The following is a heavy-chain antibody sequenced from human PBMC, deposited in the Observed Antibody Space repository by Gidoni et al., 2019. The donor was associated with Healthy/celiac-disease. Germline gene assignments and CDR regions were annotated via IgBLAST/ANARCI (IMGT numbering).Heavy chain of an antibody. CDR1: GFHFRGSA. J-gene: IGHJ4*02. Sequence: VQLVESGGGVVQPGGSLRLPCSASGFHFRGSALHWVRQAPGKAREWLAVLWYDGSNKYYADSVKGRFTISRDNSKNTLYLQMNSLRAEDTAVYYCARVGYYDSSGYYPWYFDYWGQGTLVTVSS. V-gene: IGHV3-33*01. CDR2: LWYDGSNK. D-gene: IGHD3-22*01. CDR3: ARVGYYDSSGYYPWYFDY.